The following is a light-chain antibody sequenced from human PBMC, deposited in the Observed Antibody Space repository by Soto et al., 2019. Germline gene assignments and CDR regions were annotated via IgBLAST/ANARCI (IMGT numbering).Light chain of an antibody. CDR3: QHYDSHRGS. J-gene: IGKJ2*01. CDR1: QSVSSW. Sequence: DIQMTQSPSILSASVGDRVTITCRASQSVSSWLAWYQQKPGNAPKLLIFEASTLQRGVPSRSSGSGSGTEFTLTISSLEPDDFATYYCQHYDSHRGSFGQGTKLEIK. V-gene: IGKV1-5*01. CDR2: EAS.